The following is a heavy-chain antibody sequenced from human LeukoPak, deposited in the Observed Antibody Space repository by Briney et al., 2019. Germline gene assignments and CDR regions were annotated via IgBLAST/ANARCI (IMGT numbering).Heavy chain of an antibody. Sequence: PGESLKISCKGSGYSFTSYWIGWVRQMPGKGLEWMGIIYPGDSDTRYSPSFQGQVTISADKSISTAYLQWSSLKASDTAMYYCARQRKRIPTVTHLFRYYYYYGMDVWGQGTTVTVSS. CDR2: IYPGDSDT. J-gene: IGHJ6*02. D-gene: IGHD4-17*01. CDR3: ARQRKRIPTVTHLFRYYYYYGMDV. CDR1: GYSFTSYW. V-gene: IGHV5-51*01.